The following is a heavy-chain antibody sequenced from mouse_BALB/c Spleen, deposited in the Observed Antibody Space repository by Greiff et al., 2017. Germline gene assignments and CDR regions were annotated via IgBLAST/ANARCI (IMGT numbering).Heavy chain of an antibody. CDR3: ARPTMITTTFAY. J-gene: IGHJ3*01. V-gene: IGHV5-17*02. D-gene: IGHD2-4*01. CDR2: ISSGSSTI. Sequence: EVQRVESGGGLVQPGGSRKLSCAASGFTFSSFGMHWVRQAPEKGLEWVAYISSGSSTIYYADTVKGRFTISRDNPKNTLFLQMTSLRSEDTAMYYCARPTMITTTFAYWGQGTLVTVSA. CDR1: GFTFSSFG.